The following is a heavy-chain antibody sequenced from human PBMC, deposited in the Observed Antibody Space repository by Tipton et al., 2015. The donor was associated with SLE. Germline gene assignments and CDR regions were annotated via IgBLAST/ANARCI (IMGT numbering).Heavy chain of an antibody. J-gene: IGHJ4*02. D-gene: IGHD2/OR15-2a*01. Sequence: GSLRLSCAASGFTFSDYYMSWIRQAPGKGLEWVSYISSSSSYTNYADSVKGRFTISRDNAKNSLYLQMNSLRAEDTAVYYCAREGTATFLDYWGQGTLVTVSS. CDR1: GFTFSDYY. V-gene: IGHV3-11*05. CDR3: AREGTATFLDY. CDR2: ISSSSSYT.